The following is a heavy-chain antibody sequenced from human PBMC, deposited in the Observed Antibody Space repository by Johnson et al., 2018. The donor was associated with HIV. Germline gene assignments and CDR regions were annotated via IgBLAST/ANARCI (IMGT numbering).Heavy chain of an antibody. CDR3: AKALRIFGSGVKEAFDI. Sequence: VQLVESGGGVVQPGRSLRLSCAASRFTFSSYAMHWVRQAPGKGLEWVSSISGSGGSTFYAASVKGRFTISRDNSKHTLYLQMNSLRAEDTAVYYCAKALRIFGSGVKEAFDIWGQGTMVTVSS. D-gene: IGHD3-10*01. CDR2: ISGSGGST. V-gene: IGHV3-23*04. CDR1: RFTFSSYA. J-gene: IGHJ3*02.